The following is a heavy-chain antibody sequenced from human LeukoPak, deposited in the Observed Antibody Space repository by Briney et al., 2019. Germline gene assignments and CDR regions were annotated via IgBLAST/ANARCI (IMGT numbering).Heavy chain of an antibody. CDR3: ARLRRVGATPFDY. J-gene: IGHJ4*02. CDR1: DYSVGSGFY. CDR2: VHHSGIT. Sequence: PSETLSLTCTVSDYSVGSGFYWGWIRQPPGKGLEWIGSVHHSGITYYNPSLKSRVTISVDTSKNQFSLKLSSVTAADTAVYYCARLRRVGATPFDYWGQGTLVTVSS. V-gene: IGHV4-38-2*02. D-gene: IGHD1-26*01.